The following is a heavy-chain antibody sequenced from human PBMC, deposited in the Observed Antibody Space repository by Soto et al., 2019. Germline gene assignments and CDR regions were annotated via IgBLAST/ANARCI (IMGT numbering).Heavy chain of an antibody. CDR1: GGSISISTYH. CDR3: ARHIAAASQRPVDYMDV. V-gene: IGHV4-39*01. Sequence: QLQLQESGPGLVKPSETLSLTCTVSGGSISISTYHWGWIRQPPGKGLEWIGSINYSGSTYYNPSFKSRVTISVDASENQFSLKLSSVTAADTAVYYCARHIAAASQRPVDYMDVWGKGTTVTVSS. J-gene: IGHJ6*03. CDR2: INYSGST. D-gene: IGHD6-13*01.